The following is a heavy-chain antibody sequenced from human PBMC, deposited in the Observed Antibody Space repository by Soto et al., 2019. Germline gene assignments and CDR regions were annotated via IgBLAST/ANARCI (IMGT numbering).Heavy chain of an antibody. J-gene: IGHJ4*02. V-gene: IGHV3-72*01. CDR2: SRNKANSYTT. Sequence: LRLSCAVSGFTFSDHYMDWVRQAPGKGLEWVGRSRNKANSYTTEYAASVKGRFTMSREDSKNSLFLQMDSLKTEDAAVYYCARISSRWSYDFWGQGTLVTVSS. CDR3: ARISSRWSYDF. CDR1: GFTFSDHY. D-gene: IGHD6-13*01.